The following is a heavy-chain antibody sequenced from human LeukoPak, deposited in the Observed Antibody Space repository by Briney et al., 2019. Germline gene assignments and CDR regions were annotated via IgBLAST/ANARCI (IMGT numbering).Heavy chain of an antibody. D-gene: IGHD6-19*01. CDR2: MYSTGST. Sequence: SETLSLTCTVSGASISNYYWTWIRQPAGKGLEWIGRMYSTGSTIYNPSLKSRVTMSVDTSKNQFSLTLSSVTAADTAVYYCARTRSYYMDVWAKGTTVTVSS. J-gene: IGHJ6*03. CDR3: ARTRSYYMDV. CDR1: GASISNYY. V-gene: IGHV4-4*07.